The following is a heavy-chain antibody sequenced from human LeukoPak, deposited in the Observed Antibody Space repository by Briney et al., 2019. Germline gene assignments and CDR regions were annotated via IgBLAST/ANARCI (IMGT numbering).Heavy chain of an antibody. J-gene: IGHJ4*02. Sequence: VASVTVSCTASGYTFTSYGISWVRQAPGQGLEWMGWISAYNGNTNYAQKLQGRVTMTTDTSTSTAYMELRSLRSDDTAVYYCARDQYCSSTSCYSDYWGQGTLVTVSS. CDR2: ISAYNGNT. V-gene: IGHV1-18*01. CDR3: ARDQYCSSTSCYSDY. D-gene: IGHD2-2*02. CDR1: GYTFTSYG.